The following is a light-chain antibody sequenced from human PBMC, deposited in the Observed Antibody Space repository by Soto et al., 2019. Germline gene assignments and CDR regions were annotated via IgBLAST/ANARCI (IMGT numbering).Light chain of an antibody. Sequence: EIVLTQSPGALSLSPGERATLSCRASQSVSSKYLAWYQQKPGQAPRVLIYGTSIRASGVPERFSGGGSGTDFTLTITRLEPDDFAVYYCQHYGSSLFTFGPGT. CDR2: GTS. CDR1: QSVSSKY. J-gene: IGKJ3*01. CDR3: QHYGSSLFT. V-gene: IGKV3-20*01.